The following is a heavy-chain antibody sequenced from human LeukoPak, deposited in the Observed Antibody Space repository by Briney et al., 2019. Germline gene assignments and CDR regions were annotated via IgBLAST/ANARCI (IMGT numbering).Heavy chain of an antibody. Sequence: GGSLRLSCAASGHTLSSYWMHWVRRAPGKGLVWVSRINSDGSSTRYADSVKGRFTISRDNAKNTLYLQMNSLRAEDTAVYYCAELTAMVEQYWGQGTLVTVSS. J-gene: IGHJ4*02. D-gene: IGHD5-18*01. V-gene: IGHV3-74*01. CDR3: AELTAMVEQY. CDR2: INSDGSST. CDR1: GHTLSSYW.